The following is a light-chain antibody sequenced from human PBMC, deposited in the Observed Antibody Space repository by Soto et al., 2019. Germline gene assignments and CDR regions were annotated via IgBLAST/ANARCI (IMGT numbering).Light chain of an antibody. CDR2: DAS. V-gene: IGKV3-11*01. CDR1: QSVGIY. J-gene: IGKJ5*01. Sequence: EIVLTQSPATLSLSPGERATLSCRASQSVGIYLGWYQQRPGQAPRLLIYDASKRAAGIPARFSGSGSGTDFTLTINSLEPEDFAVYYCQHHSTWPLAFGQGTRLEIK. CDR3: QHHSTWPLA.